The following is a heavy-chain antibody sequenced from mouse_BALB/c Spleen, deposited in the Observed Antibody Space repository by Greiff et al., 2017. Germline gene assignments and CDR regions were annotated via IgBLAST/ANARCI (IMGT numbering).Heavy chain of an antibody. J-gene: IGHJ2*01. CDR3: TRDLDWDY. Sequence: DVKLVESGGGLVKPGGSLKLSCAASGFTFSSYTMSWVRQTPEKRLEWVATISSGGSYTYYPDSVKGRFTISRDNAKNTLYLQMSSLKSEDTAMYYCTRDLDWDYWGQGTTLTVSS. D-gene: IGHD4-1*01. CDR2: ISSGGSYT. CDR1: GFTFSSYT. V-gene: IGHV5-6-4*01.